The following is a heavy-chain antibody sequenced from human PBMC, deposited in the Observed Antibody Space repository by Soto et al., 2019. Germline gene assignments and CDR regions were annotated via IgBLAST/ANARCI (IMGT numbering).Heavy chain of an antibody. V-gene: IGHV5-10-1*01. CDR1: GYSFTSYW. CDR3: ARLNDVTGDGRGAFDI. Sequence: GESLKISCKGSGYSFTSYWISWVRQMPGKGLEWMGRIDPSDSYTNYSPSFQGHVTISADKSISTAYLQWSSLKASDTAMYYCARLNDVTGDGRGAFDIWGQGTMVTVSS. J-gene: IGHJ3*02. D-gene: IGHD7-27*01. CDR2: IDPSDSYT.